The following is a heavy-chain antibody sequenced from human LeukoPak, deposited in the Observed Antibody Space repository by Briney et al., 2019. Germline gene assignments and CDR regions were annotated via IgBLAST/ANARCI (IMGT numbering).Heavy chain of an antibody. J-gene: IGHJ4*02. D-gene: IGHD6-6*01. CDR2: ISSSSYYI. Sequence: GGSLRLSCAASGFSFITVAMNWVRQAPGKGLEWVSSISSSSYYIYYADSVKGRFTISRDNAKNSLYLQMNSLSAEDTAVYYCARDPSSSSAFDYWGQGTLVTVSS. V-gene: IGHV3-21*01. CDR1: GFSFITVA. CDR3: ARDPSSSSAFDY.